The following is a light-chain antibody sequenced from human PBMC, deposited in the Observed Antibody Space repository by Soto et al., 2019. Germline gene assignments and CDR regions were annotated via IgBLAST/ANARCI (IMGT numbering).Light chain of an antibody. CDR1: QGITTW. Sequence: DIQMTQSPTTVAASVGDRVTITCRASQGITTWLAWYQQKPGKAPRLLIYAASDLLSGIPSRFSGSGSGTDFTLTLSSLQPEDFAIYYCQQTDNFPLTFGGGTKVEIK. CDR3: QQTDNFPLT. J-gene: IGKJ4*01. V-gene: IGKV1-12*01. CDR2: AAS.